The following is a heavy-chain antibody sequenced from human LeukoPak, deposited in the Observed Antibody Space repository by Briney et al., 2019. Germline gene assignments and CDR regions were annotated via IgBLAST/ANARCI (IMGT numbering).Heavy chain of an antibody. CDR1: GYTLTELS. Sequence: GASVKVSCKVSGYTLTELSMHWVRQAPGKGLEWMGGFDPEGGETIYAQKFQGRVTMTEDTSTDTAYMELSSLRSEDTAVYYCATGPDYYNSSSYYPYYWGQGTLVTVSS. D-gene: IGHD3-22*01. V-gene: IGHV1-24*01. CDR2: FDPEGGET. J-gene: IGHJ4*02. CDR3: ATGPDYYNSSSYYPYY.